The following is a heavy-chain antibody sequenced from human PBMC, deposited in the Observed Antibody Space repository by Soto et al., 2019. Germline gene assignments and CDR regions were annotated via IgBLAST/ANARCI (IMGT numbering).Heavy chain of an antibody. CDR2: IRSKAYGGTT. CDR1: GFTFGEYA. CDR3: TRVRDYYDSSGPGRFYFDY. V-gene: IGHV3-49*03. J-gene: IGHJ4*02. D-gene: IGHD3-22*01. Sequence: PGGYLRLYCTASGFTFGEYAMSWFRQAPGKGLEWVGFIRSKAYGGTTEYAASVKGRFTISRDDSKSIAYLQMNSLKTEDTAVYYCTRVRDYYDSSGPGRFYFDYWGQGTLVTVSS.